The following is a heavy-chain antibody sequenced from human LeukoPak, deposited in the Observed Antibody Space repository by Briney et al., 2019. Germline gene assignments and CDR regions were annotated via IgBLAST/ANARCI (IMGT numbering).Heavy chain of an antibody. CDR3: ARGGVRSSYDK. CDR2: IYSGGST. CDR1: GFTVSSNY. V-gene: IGHV3-66*01. J-gene: IGHJ4*02. Sequence: GGSLRLSCAASGFTVSSNYMSWVRQAPGKGLEWVSVIYSGGSTYYADSVKGRFTISRDNSKNTLSLQMNSLRAEDTAVYYCARGGVRSSYDKWGQGTLVTVSS. D-gene: IGHD5-18*01.